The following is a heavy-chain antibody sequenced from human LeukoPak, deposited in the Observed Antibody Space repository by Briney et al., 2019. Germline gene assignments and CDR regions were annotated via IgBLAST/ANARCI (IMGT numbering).Heavy chain of an antibody. CDR2: TYYSGST. CDR3: ARGFYSSSWYYFDY. D-gene: IGHD6-13*01. CDR1: GGSFSGYY. J-gene: IGHJ4*02. Sequence: SETLSLTCAVYGGSFSGYYWSWIRQHPGKGLEWIGYTYYSGSTYYNPSLKSRVTISVDTSKNQFSLKLSSVTAADTAVYYCARGFYSSSWYYFDYWGQGTLVTVSS. V-gene: IGHV4-31*11.